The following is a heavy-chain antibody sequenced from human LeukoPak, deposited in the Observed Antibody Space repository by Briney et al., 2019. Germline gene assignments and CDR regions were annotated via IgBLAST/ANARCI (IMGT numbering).Heavy chain of an antibody. CDR2: IYTSGNT. V-gene: IGHV4-4*07. J-gene: IGHJ4*02. Sequence: SETLSLTCTVSGGSISSYYWSWVRQPAGKGLEWIGRIYTSGNTNYNPSLKSRVTISVDTSKNQFSLKLSSVTAADTAVYYCARRWSLLRSEPFDYWGQGTLVTVSS. CDR1: GGSISSYY. CDR3: ARRWSLLRSEPFDY. D-gene: IGHD3-3*01.